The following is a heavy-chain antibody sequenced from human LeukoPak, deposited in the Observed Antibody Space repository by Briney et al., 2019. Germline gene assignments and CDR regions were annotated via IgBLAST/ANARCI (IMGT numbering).Heavy chain of an antibody. CDR3: ARGYSSSPYYYYYYMDV. V-gene: IGHV1-69-2*01. J-gene: IGHJ6*03. CDR1: GYTFTDYY. CDR2: VDPEDGET. D-gene: IGHD6-6*01. Sequence: ATVKISCKVSGYTFTDYYMHWVQPAPGKGLEWMGLVDPEDGETIYAEKFQGRVTITADTSTDTAYIELSSLRSEDTAVYYCARGYSSSPYYYYYYMDVWGKGTTVTVSS.